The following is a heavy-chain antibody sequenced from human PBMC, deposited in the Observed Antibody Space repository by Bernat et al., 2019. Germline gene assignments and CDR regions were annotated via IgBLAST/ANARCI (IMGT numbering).Heavy chain of an antibody. CDR2: IWYDGSNE. D-gene: IGHD3-22*01. CDR1: GFTFSHYG. Sequence: QVQLVESGGGVVQPGRSLRLSCAASGFTFSHYGMHWARQAPGMGLEWVASIWYDGSNEQYADSVKGRFTISRDNSKNTLYVQMNSLRVEDTAVYYCAGGNNGYYGVDYWGQGTLVTVS. V-gene: IGHV3-33*01. J-gene: IGHJ4*02. CDR3: AGGNNGYYGVDY.